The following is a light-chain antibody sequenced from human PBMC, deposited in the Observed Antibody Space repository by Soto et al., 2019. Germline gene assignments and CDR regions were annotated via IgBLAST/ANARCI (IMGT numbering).Light chain of an antibody. CDR1: QNVLSN. Sequence: EIVMTQSPATLSVSPGERATLSCRASQNVLSNLAWYQQKPGRAPRLLIYGASTRATGLPARFSGSGSGTQFTLTISSLQSEDFAVYYCQQYNNWPITFGQGTRLEIK. V-gene: IGKV3-15*01. J-gene: IGKJ5*01. CDR3: QQYNNWPIT. CDR2: GAS.